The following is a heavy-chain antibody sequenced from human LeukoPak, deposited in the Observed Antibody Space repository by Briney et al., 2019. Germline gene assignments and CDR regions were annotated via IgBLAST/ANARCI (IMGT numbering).Heavy chain of an antibody. CDR1: GYTFTGYY. V-gene: IGHV1-69*02. J-gene: IGHJ4*02. CDR3: AGAYSSSSGDY. D-gene: IGHD6-6*01. Sequence: AASVKVSCKASGYTFTGYYMHWVRQAPGQGLEWMGRIIPILGIANYAQKFQGRVTITADKSTSTAYMELSSLRSEDTAVYYCAGAYSSSSGDYWGQGTLVTVSS. CDR2: IIPILGIA.